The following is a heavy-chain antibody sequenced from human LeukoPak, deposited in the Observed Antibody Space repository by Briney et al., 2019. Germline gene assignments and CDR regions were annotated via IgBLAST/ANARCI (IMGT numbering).Heavy chain of an antibody. J-gene: IGHJ4*02. CDR1: GGAISGFY. CDR3: ARDQRPGSGSYIN. CDR2: IYSSGST. Sequence: SETLSLTCTVSGGAISGFYWSWIRQSAGKGLEWFGRIYSSGSTNYNPSVKSRVTMSVDTSKNQFSLKLSSVTAADTAVYYCARDQRPGSGSYINWGQGTLVTVSS. D-gene: IGHD3-10*01. V-gene: IGHV4-4*07.